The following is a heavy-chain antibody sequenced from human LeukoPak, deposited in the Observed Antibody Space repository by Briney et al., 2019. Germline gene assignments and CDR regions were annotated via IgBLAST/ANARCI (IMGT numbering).Heavy chain of an antibody. Sequence: GESLKISCKGSGYSFTSYWIGWVRQMPGKGLEWMGIIYPDDSDTRYSPSFQGQVTISADKSISTAFLQRSSLKASDTAMYYCARPSDYRIDYWGQGTLVTVSS. CDR1: GYSFTSYW. V-gene: IGHV5-51*01. D-gene: IGHD4-11*01. J-gene: IGHJ4*02. CDR2: IYPDDSDT. CDR3: ARPSDYRIDY.